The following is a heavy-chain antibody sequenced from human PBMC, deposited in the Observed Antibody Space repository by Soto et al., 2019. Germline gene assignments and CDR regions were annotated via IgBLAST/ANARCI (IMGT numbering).Heavy chain of an antibody. CDR1: GDTFTEYY. Sequence: QVQLMQSGAEVKKPGASVKVSCKASGDTFTEYYIHWVRQAPGQGLEWMGTVNPSGGHTTYAQHFVGRATMTRGTATSTLYMELSSLTSEDTAVYYCAGGGHVVVVSAAVDYWGQGTLVTVSS. CDR2: VNPSGGHT. J-gene: IGHJ4*02. D-gene: IGHD2-21*02. V-gene: IGHV1-46*01. CDR3: AGGGHVVVVSAAVDY.